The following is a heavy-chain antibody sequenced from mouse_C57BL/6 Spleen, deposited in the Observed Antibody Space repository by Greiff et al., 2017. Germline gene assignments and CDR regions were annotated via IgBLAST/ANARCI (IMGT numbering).Heavy chain of an antibody. CDR3: AREIPYDYDGYAMDY. CDR1: GFTFSDYY. Sequence: KLVESEGGLVPPGSSMKLSCTASGFTFSDYYMAWVRQVPEKGLEWVANINYDGSSTYYLDSLKSRFIISRDNAKNILYLQMSSLKSEDTATYYCAREIPYDYDGYAMDYWGQGTSVTVSS. CDR2: INYDGSST. D-gene: IGHD2-4*01. V-gene: IGHV5-16*01. J-gene: IGHJ4*01.